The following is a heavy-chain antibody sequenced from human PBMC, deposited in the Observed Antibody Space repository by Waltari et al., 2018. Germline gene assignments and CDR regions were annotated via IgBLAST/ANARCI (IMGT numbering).Heavy chain of an antibody. CDR2: IWYDGSNK. V-gene: IGHV3-33*01. CDR1: GLPFRSYA. D-gene: IGHD3-22*01. J-gene: IGHJ4*02. Sequence: QVQLVESGGGVVQPGRSLRLSCAASGLPFRSYAMPWVRQAPGKGLEWVAVIWYDGSNKYYADSVKGRFTISRDNSKNTLYLQMNSLRAEDTAVYYCVTYYYDSSGYYCDYWGQGTLVTVSS. CDR3: VTYYYDSSGYYCDY.